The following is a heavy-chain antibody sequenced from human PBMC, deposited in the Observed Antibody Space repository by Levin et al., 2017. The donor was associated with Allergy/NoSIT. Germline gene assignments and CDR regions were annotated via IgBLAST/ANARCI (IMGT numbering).Heavy chain of an antibody. V-gene: IGHV5-51*01. CDR1: GYSFTSYW. D-gene: IGHD3-10*01. J-gene: IGHJ3*02. CDR2: IHPGDSNT. CDR3: ALSGFRVGSRSFSGGLWAPRQPTTYAFDI. Sequence: GESLKISCKGSGYSFTSYWIGWVRQMPGKGLEWMGIIHPGDSNTRYSPSFQGQVTISADKSISTAYLQWSSLKASDTAMYYCALSGFRVGSRSFSGGLWAPRQPTTYAFDIWGQGTMVTVSS.